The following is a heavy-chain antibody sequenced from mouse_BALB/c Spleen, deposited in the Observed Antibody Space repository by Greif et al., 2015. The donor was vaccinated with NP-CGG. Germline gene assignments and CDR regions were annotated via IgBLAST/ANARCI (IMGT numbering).Heavy chain of an antibody. CDR1: GFTFSSFG. D-gene: IGHD1-1*01. Sequence: DVKLVESGGGLVQPGGSRKLSCAASGFTFSSFGMHWVRQAPEKGLEWVAYISSGSSTIYYADTVKGRFTISRDNPKNTLFPQMTSLRSEDTAMYYCARTTVVAYYAMDYWGQGTSVTVSS. J-gene: IGHJ4*01. CDR2: ISSGSSTI. V-gene: IGHV5-17*02. CDR3: ARTTVVAYYAMDY.